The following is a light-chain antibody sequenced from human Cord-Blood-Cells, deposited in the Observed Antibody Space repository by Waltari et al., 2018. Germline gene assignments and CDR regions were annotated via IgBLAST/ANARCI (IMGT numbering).Light chain of an antibody. J-gene: IGLJ1*01. V-gene: IGLV1-44*01. CDR1: SSNIGSNT. Sequence: QSVLTQPPSPSGTPGQRVTISCSGSSSNIGSNTVNGYQQLPGTAPKLLICSNNQRPSGVPDRFSGSESGTSASLAISGLQSDDEADYYCAAWDDSLNGYVFGTGTKFTVL. CDR3: AAWDDSLNGYV. CDR2: SNN.